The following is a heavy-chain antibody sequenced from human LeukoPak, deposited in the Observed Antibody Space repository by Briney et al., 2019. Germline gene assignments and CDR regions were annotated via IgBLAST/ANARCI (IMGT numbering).Heavy chain of an antibody. CDR3: AKDLRHVNRPDY. D-gene: IGHD1-14*01. Sequence: GGSLRLSCEASEFTFSYYGMHWVRQAPGKGPEWVAFIRYDGSDKYDGRDKYYADSVKGRFTISRDNSKNTLYLQMNSLRAEDTAVYYCAKDLRHVNRPDYWGQGTLVTVSS. CDR1: EFTFSYYG. CDR2: IRYDGSDKYDGRDK. V-gene: IGHV3-30*02. J-gene: IGHJ4*02.